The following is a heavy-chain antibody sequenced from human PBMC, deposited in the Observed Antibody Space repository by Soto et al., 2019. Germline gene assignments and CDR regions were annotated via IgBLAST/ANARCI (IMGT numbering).Heavy chain of an antibody. Sequence: ASVKVSCKASGYTFTSYDIYWVRQATGQGLEWMGWMNPSTGNSGYAQKFQGRVTMTSDTSVSTAHMELSSLRSEDTAVYYCARRAETNGWNGFGADKYYFDFWGQGTLVTVSS. J-gene: IGHJ4*02. CDR2: MNPSTGNS. V-gene: IGHV1-8*01. CDR1: GYTFTSYD. D-gene: IGHD1-1*01. CDR3: ARRAETNGWNGFGADKYYFDF.